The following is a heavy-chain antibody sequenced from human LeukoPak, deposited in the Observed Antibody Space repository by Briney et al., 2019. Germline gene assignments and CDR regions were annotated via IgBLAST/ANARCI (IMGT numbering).Heavy chain of an antibody. CDR3: ARETSPWGGRGRFSNWFDP. J-gene: IGHJ5*02. CDR2: IIPILGIA. D-gene: IGHD3-16*01. CDR1: GGTFSSYA. Sequence: ASVKVSCKASGGTFSSYAISWVRQAPGQGLEWMGGIIPILGIAIYAQKFQGRVTITADKSTSTAYMELSSLRSEDTAVYYCARETSPWGGRGRFSNWFDPWGQGTLVTVSS. V-gene: IGHV1-69*10.